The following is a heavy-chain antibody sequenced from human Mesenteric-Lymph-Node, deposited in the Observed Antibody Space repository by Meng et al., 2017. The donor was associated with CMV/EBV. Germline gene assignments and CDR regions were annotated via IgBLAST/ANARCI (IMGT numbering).Heavy chain of an antibody. CDR1: GFIFSSYW. Sequence: GESLKISCVTSGFIFSSYWMSWVRQAPGKGLEWVANIKQDGSQKDYVDSVKGRFTLSRDNAKNSLYLQMNSLRAEDTAVYYCARSHGDIYYYGMDVWGQGTTVTVSS. CDR2: IKQDGSQK. J-gene: IGHJ6*02. CDR3: ARSHGDIYYYGMDV. D-gene: IGHD4-17*01. V-gene: IGHV3-7*01.